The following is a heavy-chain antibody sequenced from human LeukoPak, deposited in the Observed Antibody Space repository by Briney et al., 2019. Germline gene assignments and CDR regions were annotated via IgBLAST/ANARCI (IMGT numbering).Heavy chain of an antibody. CDR3: FRFDLYCVGTYYAGDGLDV. CDR1: GFTFSGSA. CDR2: IRIKPDNYAT. Sequence: PGGSLKLSCAASGFTFSGSAIHWVRQASGKGLEWLGRIRIKPDNYATAYAASVKGRFTISRDDSKNSADLQMDSLKAEDTAVYYCFRFDLYCVGTYYAGDGLDVWGQGTTVTVSS. D-gene: IGHD2/OR15-2a*01. J-gene: IGHJ6*02. V-gene: IGHV3-73*01.